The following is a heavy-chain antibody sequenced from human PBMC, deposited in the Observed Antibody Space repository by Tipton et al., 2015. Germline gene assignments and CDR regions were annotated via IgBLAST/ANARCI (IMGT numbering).Heavy chain of an antibody. CDR1: GYSITSGFY. CDR3: ARARGRHGGLFDS. Sequence: TLSLTCAVSGYSITSGFYWGWIRQPPGQGLEWIGYIQYSGSTNYNPSLKSRVTISVDTSKTQFSLKMSSVTASDTAVYYCARARGRHGGLFDSWGQGILVTVSS. D-gene: IGHD4-23*01. CDR2: IQYSGST. V-gene: IGHV4-38-2*01. J-gene: IGHJ4*02.